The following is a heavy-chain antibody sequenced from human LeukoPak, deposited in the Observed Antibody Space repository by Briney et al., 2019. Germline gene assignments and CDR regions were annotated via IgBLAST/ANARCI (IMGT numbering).Heavy chain of an antibody. D-gene: IGHD3-3*01. CDR1: GFTFSSYA. CDR2: ISGSGGST. J-gene: IGHJ4*02. Sequence: GGSLRLSCAASGFTFSSYAMSWVRQAPGKGLEWVSAISGSGGSTYHADSVKGRFTISRDNSKNTLYLQMNSLRAEDTAVYYCLGYDFWSGYYYFDYWGQGTLVTVSS. CDR3: LGYDFWSGYYYFDY. V-gene: IGHV3-23*01.